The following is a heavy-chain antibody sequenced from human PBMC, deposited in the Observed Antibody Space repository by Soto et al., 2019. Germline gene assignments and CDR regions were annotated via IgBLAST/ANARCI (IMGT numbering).Heavy chain of an antibody. J-gene: IGHJ6*02. D-gene: IGHD6-13*01. CDR2: IDTSGNT. CDR3: ARYSNNWFQTEGMDV. V-gene: IGHV4-4*07. Sequence: SETLSLTCTVSVDSITTYYWSWIRQPAGKGLEWIGRIDTSGNTNYNPSLKSRVTMSVDTSKKQFSLKLTSVTAADTAVYYCARYSNNWFQTEGMDVWGQGTTVTVSS. CDR1: VDSITTYY.